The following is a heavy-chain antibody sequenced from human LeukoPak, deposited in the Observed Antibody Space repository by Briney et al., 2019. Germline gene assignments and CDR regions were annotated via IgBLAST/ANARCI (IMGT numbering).Heavy chain of an antibody. D-gene: IGHD1-1*01. J-gene: IGHJ4*02. V-gene: IGHV3-23*01. CDR3: AKSRSGSANWALQIFDN. CDR2: ISDSGGTT. CDR1: GFTFSSYA. Sequence: GGSLRLSCAASGFTFSSYAMTWVRQAPGKGLAWVSAISDSGGTTYYADSVKGRFTISRDNSKNTLYLQMDSLRAEDTAVYYCAKSRSGSANWALQIFDNWGQGALVTVSS.